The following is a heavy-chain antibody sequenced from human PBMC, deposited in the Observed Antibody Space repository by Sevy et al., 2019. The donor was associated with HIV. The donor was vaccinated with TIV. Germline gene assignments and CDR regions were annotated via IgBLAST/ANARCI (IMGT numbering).Heavy chain of an antibody. J-gene: IGHJ6*02. CDR3: AREGYYYRSGTYRPPNYYGMDV. CDR2: ISDYNGYT. D-gene: IGHD3-10*01. Sequence: ASVKVSCKASGYTFSSYGISLVRQAPGQGLEWMGWISDYNGYTNYAHKFQGRVTMSTETSTRTAYMELRSVGSDDTAVYFCAREGYYYRSGTYRPPNYYGMDVWGQGTAVTVSS. CDR1: GYTFSSYG. V-gene: IGHV1-18*01.